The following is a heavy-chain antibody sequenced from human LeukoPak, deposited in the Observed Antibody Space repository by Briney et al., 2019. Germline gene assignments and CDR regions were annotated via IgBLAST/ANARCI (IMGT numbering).Heavy chain of an antibody. CDR1: SGSISSGGYS. D-gene: IGHD2-2*01. CDR2: IYHSGST. V-gene: IGHV4-30-2*01. J-gene: IGHJ3*01. Sequence: SQTLSLTCAVSSGSISSGGYSWSWIRQPPGKGLEWIGYIYHSGSTYYNPSLKSRVTISVDTSKNQFSLKLSSVTAADTAVYYCARAPFLSAVRYQLLNDAFDLWGQGTMVTVSS. CDR3: ARAPFLSAVRYQLLNDAFDL.